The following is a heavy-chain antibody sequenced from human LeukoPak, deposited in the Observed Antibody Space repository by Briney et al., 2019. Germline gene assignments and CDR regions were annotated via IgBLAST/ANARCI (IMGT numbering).Heavy chain of an antibody. CDR2: IYYSGST. V-gene: IGHV4-39*01. D-gene: IGHD2-2*01. J-gene: IGHJ4*02. CDR1: GGSISSSSYY. CDR3: ARLGGGTPAATVDY. Sequence: SETLSLTCTVSGGSISSSSYYWGWIRQPPGKGLEWIGSIYYSGSTYYNPSLKSRVTISVDTSKNQFSLKLSSVTAADTAVYYCARLGGGTPAATVDYWGQGTLVTVSS.